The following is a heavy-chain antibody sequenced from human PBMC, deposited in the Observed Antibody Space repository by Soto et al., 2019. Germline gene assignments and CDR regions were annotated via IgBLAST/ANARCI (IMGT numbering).Heavy chain of an antibody. V-gene: IGHV3-30*18. CDR2: TSNDGKKV. Sequence: QVQLVESGGGVVQPGTSLRVSSEVSGFSLSSYAIHWVRQAPGKGLEWVAVTSNDGKKVSYADAVKGRFTVSRDNSTNTGALHMTILRSEDTAVYFCAKAGEVFGLVIAYLDSWGQGSLVTVSA. D-gene: IGHD2-21*01. J-gene: IGHJ4*02. CDR3: AKAGEVFGLVIAYLDS. CDR1: GFSLSSYA.